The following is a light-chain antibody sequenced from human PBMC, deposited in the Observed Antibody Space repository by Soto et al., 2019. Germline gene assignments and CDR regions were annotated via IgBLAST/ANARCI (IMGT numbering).Light chain of an antibody. V-gene: IGKV1-5*01. CDR2: DAS. Sequence: RMKQSAAAVSASVRDRVTITCRASQSLNSLLAWYQQKPGRAPKLLIYDASTLESGVPSRFSGSGSGTEFTLTISSLQPGDFATYYCQHYNSYPIPFGQ. J-gene: IGKJ5*01. CDR1: QSLNSL. CDR3: QHYNSYPIP.